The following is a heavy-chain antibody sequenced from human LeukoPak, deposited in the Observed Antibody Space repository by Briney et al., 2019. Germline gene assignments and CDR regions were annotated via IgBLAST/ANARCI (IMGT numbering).Heavy chain of an antibody. CDR1: GGSISPYY. CDR3: ASTQYSSGWSWFDN. J-gene: IGHJ4*02. Sequence: PSETLSLTCTVSGGSISPYYWSWIRQPPGKGLEWIGYIYYIGSTNYNPSLKSRVSISVDTSKNQFSLRLTSVTAADTAVYYCASTQYSSGWSWFDNWGQGTLVTVSS. D-gene: IGHD6-19*01. CDR2: IYYIGST. V-gene: IGHV4-59*01.